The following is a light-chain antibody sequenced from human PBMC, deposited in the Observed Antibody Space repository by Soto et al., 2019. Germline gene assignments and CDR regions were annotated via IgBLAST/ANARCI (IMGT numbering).Light chain of an antibody. CDR3: QQRSSWPS. CDR1: QSVSSF. CDR2: DAF. V-gene: IGKV3-11*01. J-gene: IGKJ3*01. Sequence: EIVLTQSPVIQSLSPGDRATLSCRASQSVSSFIAWYQQKPGQAPRLLIYDAFNRASGIPARFSGSGSGTDFTLTISSLEPEDFAVYYCQQRSSWPSFGPGTKVDVK.